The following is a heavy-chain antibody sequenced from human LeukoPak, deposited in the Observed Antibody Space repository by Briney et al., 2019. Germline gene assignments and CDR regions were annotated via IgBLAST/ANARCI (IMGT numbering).Heavy chain of an antibody. CDR3: AKVDCGSAGCRRFDL. J-gene: IGHJ2*01. D-gene: IGHD2-2*01. V-gene: IGHV3-23*01. CDR2: ITDSGGST. Sequence: GGSLRLSCAASGFTFSSYAMSWVHQAPGKGLEWVSGITDSGGSTFYADSVKGRFTISRDNSKNTLYLQMDSLRVDDTAVYYCAKVDCGSAGCRRFDLWGRGTLLTVSS. CDR1: GFTFSSYA.